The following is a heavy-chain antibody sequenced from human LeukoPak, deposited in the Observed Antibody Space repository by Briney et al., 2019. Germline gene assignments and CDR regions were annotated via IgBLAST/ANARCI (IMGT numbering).Heavy chain of an antibody. CDR3: ARLYGTFLEWSPYFDY. CDR1: GFTVSSNF. J-gene: IGHJ4*02. D-gene: IGHD3-3*02. V-gene: IGHV3-53*04. CDR2: IYSGGST. Sequence: QAGGPLRLSCAASGFTVSSNFMSWVRQAPGKGLEWVSVIYSGGSTYYADSVKGRFTISRHNSKNTLYLQMNSLRAEDTAVYYCARLYGTFLEWSPYFDYWGQGTLVTVSS.